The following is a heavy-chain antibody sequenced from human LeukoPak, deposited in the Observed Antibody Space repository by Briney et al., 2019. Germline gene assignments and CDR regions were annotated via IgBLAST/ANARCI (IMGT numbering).Heavy chain of an antibody. CDR1: GYTFTSYY. V-gene: IGHV1-2*02. CDR3: ARDHTKQLATLDY. J-gene: IGHJ4*02. CDR2: INPNSGGT. D-gene: IGHD6-6*01. Sequence: GASVKASCKASGYTFTSYYMHWVRQAPGQGLEWMGWINPNSGGTNYAQKFQGRVTMTRDTSISTAYMELSRLRSDDTAVYYCARDHTKQLATLDYWSQGTLVTVSS.